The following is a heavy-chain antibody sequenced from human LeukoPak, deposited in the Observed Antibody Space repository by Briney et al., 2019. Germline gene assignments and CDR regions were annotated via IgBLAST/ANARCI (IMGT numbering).Heavy chain of an antibody. CDR2: INWNSGTM. Sequence: GGSLRLSCAASGFSFADATMHWVRQVPGKGLEWVSGINWNSGTMGYADSVKGRFTDSRDNAKNSLYLQMNSLKTEDTALYYCAKDPYMDVWGKGTTVTVSS. J-gene: IGHJ6*03. CDR1: GFSFADAT. V-gene: IGHV3-9*01. CDR3: AKDPYMDV.